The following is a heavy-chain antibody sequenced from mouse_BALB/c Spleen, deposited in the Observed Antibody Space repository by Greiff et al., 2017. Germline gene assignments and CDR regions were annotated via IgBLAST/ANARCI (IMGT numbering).Heavy chain of an antibody. CDR1: GYSITSDYA. CDR3: ARSGYRYDGAWFAY. CDR2: ISYSGST. Sequence: EVMLVESGPGLVKPSQSLFLTCTVTGYSITSDYAWTWIRQFPGNKLEWMGYISYSGSTSYNPSLKSRISITRDTSKNQFFLQLNSVTTEDTATYYCARSGYRYDGAWFAYWGQGTLVTVSA. D-gene: IGHD2-14*01. J-gene: IGHJ3*01. V-gene: IGHV3-2*02.